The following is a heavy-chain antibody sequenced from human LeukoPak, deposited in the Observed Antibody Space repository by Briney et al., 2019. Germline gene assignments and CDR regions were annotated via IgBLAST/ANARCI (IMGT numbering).Heavy chain of an antibody. CDR2: ISGSGDIT. J-gene: IGHJ4*02. D-gene: IGHD6-13*01. CDR1: GFTFRSYA. V-gene: IGHV3-23*01. CDR3: ARRRDAAAAPFDY. Sequence: GGSLRLSCAASGFTFRSYAMNWVRQAPGKGLEWLSAISGSGDITFHADSVRGRFTISRDNSKNTLYLQMGSLRAEDMAVYYCARRRDAAAAPFDYWGQGTLVTVSS.